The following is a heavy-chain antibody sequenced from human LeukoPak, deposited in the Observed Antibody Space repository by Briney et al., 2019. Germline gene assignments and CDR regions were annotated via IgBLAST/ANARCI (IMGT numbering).Heavy chain of an antibody. CDR1: GYKFTDYW. CDR3: ARQPVAGTGYYFDY. CDR2: IYPGDSDT. Sequence: GESLKISCVASGYKFTDYWIGWVRQMPGKGLEWMVMIYPGDSDTRYSPSFQGQVTISADKSISTAYLQWSSLKASDTAMYYCARQPVAGTGYYFDYWGQGTLVTVSS. V-gene: IGHV5-51*01. D-gene: IGHD6-19*01. J-gene: IGHJ4*02.